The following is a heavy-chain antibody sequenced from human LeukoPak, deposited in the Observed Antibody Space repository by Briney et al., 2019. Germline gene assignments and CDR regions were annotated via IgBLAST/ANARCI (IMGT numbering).Heavy chain of an antibody. CDR2: IYYSGST. J-gene: IGHJ6*02. CDR1: GGSISSYY. V-gene: IGHV4-59*01. CDR3: ARTNVGNPYYYGMDV. D-gene: IGHD1-14*01. Sequence: NPSETLSLTCTVSGGSISSYYWSWIRQPSGKGLEWIGCIYYSGSTNYNPSLKSRVTISVDTSKNQFSLKLSSVTAADTAVYYCARTNVGNPYYYGMDVWGQGTTVTVSS.